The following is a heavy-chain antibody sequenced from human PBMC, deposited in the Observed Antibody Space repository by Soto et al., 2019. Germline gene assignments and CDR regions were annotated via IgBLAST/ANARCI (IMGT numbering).Heavy chain of an antibody. CDR2: ISYDGSNK. Sequence: ESGGGVVQPGRSLRLSCAASGFTFSSYAMHWVRQAPGKGLEWVAVISYDGSNKYYADSVKGRFTISRDNSKNTLYLQMNSLRAEDTAVYYCAREEIGDSYGYGFDYWGQGTLVTVSS. CDR3: AREEIGDSYGYGFDY. D-gene: IGHD5-18*01. V-gene: IGHV3-30-3*01. J-gene: IGHJ4*02. CDR1: GFTFSSYA.